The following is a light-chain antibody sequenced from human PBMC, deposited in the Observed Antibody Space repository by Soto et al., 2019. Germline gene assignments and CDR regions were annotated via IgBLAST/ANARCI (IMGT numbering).Light chain of an antibody. CDR2: FAS. Sequence: ERVMTQSPATLSVSPGEKATLSCRASQSVSNNLAWYQQKPGQAPRLLMYFASTRATGISARFSGSGSGTESDLTISSLQSEAFAVDYCQQYNEWPLTFGGGTQVETK. CDR1: QSVSNN. J-gene: IGKJ4*01. CDR3: QQYNEWPLT. V-gene: IGKV3-15*01.